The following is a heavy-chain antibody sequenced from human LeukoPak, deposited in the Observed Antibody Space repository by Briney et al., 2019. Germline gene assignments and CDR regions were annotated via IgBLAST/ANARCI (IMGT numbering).Heavy chain of an antibody. D-gene: IGHD3-10*01. CDR3: ARSGYYNGYDY. V-gene: IGHV3-74*01. J-gene: IGHJ4*02. Sequence: PGGSLRLSCVTSGFTFSVYWMHWVRQVPGKGLMGVSRISSDGSITTYADSVKGRFTISRDIARNTLYLQMNSLTADDTAVYYCARSGYYNGYDYWGQGTLVTVSS. CDR2: ISSDGSIT. CDR1: GFTFSVYW.